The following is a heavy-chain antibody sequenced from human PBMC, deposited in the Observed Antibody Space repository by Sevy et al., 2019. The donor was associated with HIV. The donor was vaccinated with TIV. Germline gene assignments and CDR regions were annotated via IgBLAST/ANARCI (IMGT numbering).Heavy chain of an antibody. V-gene: IGHV3-49*03. D-gene: IGHD3-22*01. Sequence: GGSLRLSCTGSGFTFGDYAMSWFRQAPVMGLEWVGFIRSKDYGGATEYAASVKGRFTISRDDSKSIADLQMNSLKTEDTAVYYCTRGYYYDSSGYSDYWGQGTLVTVSS. CDR2: IRSKDYGGAT. CDR3: TRGYYYDSSGYSDY. J-gene: IGHJ4*02. CDR1: GFTFGDYA.